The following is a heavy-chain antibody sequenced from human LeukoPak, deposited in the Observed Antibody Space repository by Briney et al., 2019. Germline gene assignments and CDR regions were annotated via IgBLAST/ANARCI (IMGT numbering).Heavy chain of an antibody. CDR1: GYTFTSYD. J-gene: IGHJ5*02. Sequence: ASVKVSCKASGYTFTSYDINWVRQATGQGLEWMGWMNPNSGNTGYAQKFQGRVTMTRNTSISTAYMELSSLRSEDTAVYYCARGPSQYSSGWYNWFDPWGQGTLVTVSS. CDR3: ARGPSQYSSGWYNWFDP. D-gene: IGHD6-19*01. V-gene: IGHV1-8*01. CDR2: MNPNSGNT.